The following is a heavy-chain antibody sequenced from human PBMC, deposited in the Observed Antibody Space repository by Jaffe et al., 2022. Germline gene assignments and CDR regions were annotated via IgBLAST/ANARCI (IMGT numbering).Heavy chain of an antibody. V-gene: IGHV3-48*03. CDR2: ISSSGSTI. D-gene: IGHD4-17*01. J-gene: IGHJ6*03. CDR3: ARDGDFDYDYGDYAVRYYYYMDV. Sequence: EVQLVESGGGLVQPGGSLRLSCAASGFTFSSYEMNWVRQAPGKGLEWVSYISSSGSTIYYADSVKGRFTISRDNAKNSLYLQMNSLRAEDTAVYYCARDGDFDYDYGDYAVRYYYYMDVWGKGTTVTVSS. CDR1: GFTFSSYE.